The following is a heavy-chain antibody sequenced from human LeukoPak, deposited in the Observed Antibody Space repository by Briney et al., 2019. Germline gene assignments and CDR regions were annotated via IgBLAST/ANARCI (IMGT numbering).Heavy chain of an antibody. J-gene: IGHJ5*02. CDR1: GGSFSGYY. V-gene: IGHV4-34*01. Sequence: SETLSLTCAVYGGSFSGYYWSWIRQPPGKGLEWIGEINHSGSTNYNPSLKSRVTISVDTSKNRFSLKLSSVTAADTAVYYCARGGGIVVVPAAIWGFDPWGQGTLVTVSS. CDR3: ARGGGIVVVPAAIWGFDP. CDR2: INHSGST. D-gene: IGHD2-2*02.